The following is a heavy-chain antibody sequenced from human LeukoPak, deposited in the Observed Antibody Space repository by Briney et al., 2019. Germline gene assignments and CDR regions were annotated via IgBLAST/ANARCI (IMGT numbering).Heavy chain of an antibody. Sequence: GASVKVSYKTSGYTFTNFGISWVRQAPGRGLEWMGWISAYNGDTNFAQRVQGRVTITTDASTTTAYMELRSLTSDDTAVYYCARDLGDRGYIFFDYWGQGTLVTVSS. D-gene: IGHD5-12*01. V-gene: IGHV1-18*01. CDR2: ISAYNGDT. J-gene: IGHJ4*02. CDR1: GYTFTNFG. CDR3: ARDLGDRGYIFFDY.